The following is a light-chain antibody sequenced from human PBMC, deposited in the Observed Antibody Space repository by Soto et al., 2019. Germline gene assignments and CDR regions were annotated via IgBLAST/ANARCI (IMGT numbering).Light chain of an antibody. V-gene: IGKV1-6*01. CDR3: VQDYNYPLT. CDR1: QGIRND. Sequence: AIQMTQSPSSLSASVGDRVTITCRASQGIRNDLGWYQQKPGQAPKLLIYGASTLQSGVPSRFSGSGSGTHFTLTISSLQPEDFATYFCVQDYNYPLTFGGGTKVDIK. CDR2: GAS. J-gene: IGKJ4*01.